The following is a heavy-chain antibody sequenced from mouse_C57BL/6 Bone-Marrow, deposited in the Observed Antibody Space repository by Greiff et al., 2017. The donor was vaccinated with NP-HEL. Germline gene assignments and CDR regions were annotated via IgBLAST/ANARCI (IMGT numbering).Heavy chain of an antibody. D-gene: IGHD4-1*01. CDR1: GYAFSSSW. J-gene: IGHJ2*01. V-gene: IGHV1-82*01. Sequence: QVQLQQSGPELVKPGASVKISCKASGYAFSSSWMNWVKQRPGKGLEWIGRIYPGDGDTNYNGKFKGKATLTADKSSSTAYMQLSSLTSEDSAVYFCARVANWGGGRLRYFDYWGQGTTLTVSS. CDR2: IYPGDGDT. CDR3: ARVANWGGGRLRYFDY.